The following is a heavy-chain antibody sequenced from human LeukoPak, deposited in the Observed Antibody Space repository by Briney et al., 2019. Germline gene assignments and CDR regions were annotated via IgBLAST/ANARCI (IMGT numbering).Heavy chain of an antibody. J-gene: IGHJ5*02. Sequence: GASVKVSCKASGYTFTSYTIHWVRQAPGQRLEWMGWINADNGNTKYSQEFQGRVTITRDTSASTAYMELSNLRSQDMAVYYCARAGFGERYWFDPWGQGTLVTVSS. V-gene: IGHV1-3*03. CDR1: GYTFTSYT. CDR3: ARAGFGERYWFDP. CDR2: INADNGNT. D-gene: IGHD3-10*01.